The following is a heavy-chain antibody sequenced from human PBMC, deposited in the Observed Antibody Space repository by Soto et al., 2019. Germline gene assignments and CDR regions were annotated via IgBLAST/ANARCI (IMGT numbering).Heavy chain of an antibody. CDR2: ISAYNGNT. Sequence: GASVKVSCKASGYTFTSYGISWVRQAPGQGLEWVGWISAYNGNTNYAQKLQGRVTMTTDTSTSTAYMELRSLRSDDTAVYYCARGQSSSSDDAFDIWGQGTMVTVSS. V-gene: IGHV1-18*01. D-gene: IGHD6-6*01. J-gene: IGHJ3*02. CDR3: ARGQSSSSDDAFDI. CDR1: GYTFTSYG.